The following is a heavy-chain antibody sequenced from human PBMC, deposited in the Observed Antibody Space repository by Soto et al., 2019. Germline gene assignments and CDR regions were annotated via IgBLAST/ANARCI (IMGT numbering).Heavy chain of an antibody. Sequence: QVPLVQSGAEVKKPGSSVKVSCKASGGTFSSYAISWVRQAPGQGLEWMGGIIPIFGTANYAQKFQGRVTITADESTSTAYMELSSLRSEDTAVYYCARGGLGYCSGGSCYTLAFDIWGQGTMVTVSS. CDR1: GGTFSSYA. CDR2: IIPIFGTA. CDR3: ARGGLGYCSGGSCYTLAFDI. D-gene: IGHD2-15*01. V-gene: IGHV1-69*01. J-gene: IGHJ3*02.